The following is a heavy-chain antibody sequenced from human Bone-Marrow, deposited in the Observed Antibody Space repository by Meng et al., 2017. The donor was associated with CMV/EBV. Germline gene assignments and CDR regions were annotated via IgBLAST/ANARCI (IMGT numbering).Heavy chain of an antibody. V-gene: IGHV3-30*04. CDR2: ISYDGSNK. J-gene: IGHJ6*02. CDR1: GFTFSSYA. D-gene: IGHD2-2*01. CDR3: ARDHRGYCSSTSCYWEDYYYYGMDV. Sequence: GESLKISCAASGFTFSSYAMHWVRRAPGKWLEWVAVISYDGSNKYYADSVKGRFTISRDNSKNTLYLQMNSLRAEDTAVYYCARDHRGYCSSTSCYWEDYYYYGMDVWGQGNTVTVSS.